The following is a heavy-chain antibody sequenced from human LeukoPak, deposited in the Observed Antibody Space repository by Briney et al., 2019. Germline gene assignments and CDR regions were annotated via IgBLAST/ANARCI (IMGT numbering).Heavy chain of an antibody. J-gene: IGHJ4*02. CDR2: IYYSGST. D-gene: IGHD6-13*01. CDR3: ARQGIAAHLIDY. V-gene: IGHV4-31*03. CDR1: GGSISSGGYY. Sequence: SETLSLTCTVSGGSISSGGYYWSWIRQHPGKGLEWIGYIYYSGSTYYNPSLKSRVTISVDTSKNQFSLKLSSVTAADTAVYYCARQGIAAHLIDYWGQGTLVTVSS.